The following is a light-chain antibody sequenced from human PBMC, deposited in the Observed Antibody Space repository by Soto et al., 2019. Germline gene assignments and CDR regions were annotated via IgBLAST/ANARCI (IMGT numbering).Light chain of an antibody. CDR3: QQSYNTPWT. CDR1: QSISSS. J-gene: IGKJ1*01. Sequence: DIQMTQSPSSLSASVGDRVTITCRASQSISSSLSWHQQKPGKTPNLLIYSASNLRSGVPSRFSGSGSGTDFTLTISSLQPEDFAVYYCQQSYNTPWTFGQGTKVDI. V-gene: IGKV1-39*01. CDR2: SAS.